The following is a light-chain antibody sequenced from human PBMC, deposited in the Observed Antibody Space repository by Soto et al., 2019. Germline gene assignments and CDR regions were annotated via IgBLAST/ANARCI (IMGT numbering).Light chain of an antibody. V-gene: IGKV1-39*01. CDR2: TAS. J-gene: IGKJ4*01. CDR1: QSVSLY. Sequence: GDRVTITCRASQSVSLYLNWYQQKPGRAPELLISTASKLQSGVPSRFSGSGSGTEFTLTISGLQPEDSATYYCQQGFSTPLTFGGGTKVDIK. CDR3: QQGFSTPLT.